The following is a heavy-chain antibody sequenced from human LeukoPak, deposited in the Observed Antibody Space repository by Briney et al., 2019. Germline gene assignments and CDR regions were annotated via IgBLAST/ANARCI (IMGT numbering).Heavy chain of an antibody. D-gene: IGHD3-22*01. CDR2: ISSSSSYI. J-gene: IGHJ4*02. CDR3: ARGGGYYDSSGYYY. CDR1: GFTFSSYE. V-gene: IGHV3-21*05. Sequence: PGGSLRLSCAASGFTFSSYEMNWVRQAPGKGLEWVSYISSSSSYIYYADSVKGRFTISRDNAKNSLYLQMNSLRAEDTAVYYCARGGGYYDSSGYYYWGQGTLVTVSS.